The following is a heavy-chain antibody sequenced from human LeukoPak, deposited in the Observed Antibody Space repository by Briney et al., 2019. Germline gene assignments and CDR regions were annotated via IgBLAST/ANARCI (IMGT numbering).Heavy chain of an antibody. CDR2: ISYDGSNK. J-gene: IGHJ4*02. CDR3: AKEKDYGTRHPTLDY. Sequence: GGSLRLSCAASGFTFSSYGMHWVRQAPGKGLEWVAVISYDGSNKYYADSVKGRFTISRDNSKNTLYLQMNSLRAEDTAVYYCAKEKDYGTRHPTLDYWGQGTLVTVSS. V-gene: IGHV3-30*18. CDR1: GFTFSSYG. D-gene: IGHD3-16*01.